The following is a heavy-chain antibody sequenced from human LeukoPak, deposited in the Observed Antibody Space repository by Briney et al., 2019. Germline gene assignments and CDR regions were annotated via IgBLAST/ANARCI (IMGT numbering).Heavy chain of an antibody. D-gene: IGHD6-25*01. CDR1: VFTSTSDS. CDR2: MASSSSYI. CDR3: AREGSSGWYFDY. Sequence: RRSLRLSCAASVFTSTSDSISCVRQTPGGGLWCVSSMASSSSYISYADSVKGRFNIPRDNAKKSLYLQMNSLRAEDTAVYYCAREGSSGWYFDYWGQGTLVTVSS. V-gene: IGHV3-21*01. J-gene: IGHJ4*02.